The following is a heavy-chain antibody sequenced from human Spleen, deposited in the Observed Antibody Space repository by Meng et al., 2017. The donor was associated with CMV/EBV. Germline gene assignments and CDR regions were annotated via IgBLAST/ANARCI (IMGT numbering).Heavy chain of an antibody. CDR3: ARASQYYDRSRYSYYFDS. CDR2: IIPIFGTG. CDR1: GGTFSSYA. V-gene: IGHV1-69*05. Sequence: SVKVSCKASGGTFSSYAISWVRQAPGQGLEWMGGIIPIFGTGSYAQRFQGRVTITTDESTSTAYMELSSLRSEDTAVYYCARASQYYDRSRYSYYFDSWGQGTLVTVSS. D-gene: IGHD3-22*01. J-gene: IGHJ4*02.